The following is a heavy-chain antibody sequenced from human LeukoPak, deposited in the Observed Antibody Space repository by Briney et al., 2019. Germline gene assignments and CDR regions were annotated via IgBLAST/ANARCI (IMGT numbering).Heavy chain of an antibody. CDR3: AKDSTVGATGWFDP. D-gene: IGHD1-26*01. J-gene: IGHJ5*02. Sequence: GGSLRLSCAASGFTFSSYAMHWVRQAPGKGLEWVAVISYDGSNKYYADSVKGRFTISRDNSKNTLYLQMNSLRAEDTAVYYCAKDSTVGATGWFDPWGQGTLVTVSS. CDR1: GFTFSSYA. V-gene: IGHV3-30-3*01. CDR2: ISYDGSNK.